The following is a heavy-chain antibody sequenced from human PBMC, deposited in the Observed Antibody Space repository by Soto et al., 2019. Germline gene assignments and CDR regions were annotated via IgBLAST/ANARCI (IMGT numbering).Heavy chain of an antibody. D-gene: IGHD6-6*01. CDR3: ARDEMGAARRTLGFDY. CDR1: GGTFSSYT. V-gene: IGHV1-69*04. Sequence: GASVKVSCKASGGTFSSYTISWVRQAPGQGLEWMGRIIPILGIANYAQKFQGRVTITADKSTSTAYMELSSLRSEDTAVYYCARDEMGAARRTLGFDYWGQGTLVTVSS. CDR2: IIPILGIA. J-gene: IGHJ4*02.